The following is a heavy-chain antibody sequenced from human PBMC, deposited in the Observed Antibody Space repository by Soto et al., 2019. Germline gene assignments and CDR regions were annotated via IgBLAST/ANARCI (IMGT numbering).Heavy chain of an antibody. CDR2: IYYSGST. Sequence: SETLSLTCTFSGGSISSYYWGWIRQPPGKGLEWIGYIYYSGSTNYNPSLKSRVTISVDTSKNQFSLKLSSVTAADTAVYYCARQPYYDFWSGYYTDYYYYMDVWGKGTTVTVSS. CDR1: GGSISSYY. J-gene: IGHJ6*03. CDR3: ARQPYYDFWSGYYTDYYYYMDV. V-gene: IGHV4-59*01. D-gene: IGHD3-3*01.